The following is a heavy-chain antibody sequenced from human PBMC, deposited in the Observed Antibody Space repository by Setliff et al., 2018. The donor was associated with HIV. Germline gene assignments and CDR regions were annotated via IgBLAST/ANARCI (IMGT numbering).Heavy chain of an antibody. CDR3: APVSSGWFDP. D-gene: IGHD6-25*01. CDR2: FDPDDGET. Sequence: ASVKVSCKVSGYSLTELSMHWVRQAPGKGLEWMGGFDPDDGETVYAQQFQGRVTMTEDTSTDTAYMKLTSLRSEDTAMYYCAPVSSGWFDPWGQGTLVTVSS. CDR1: GYSLTELS. J-gene: IGHJ5*02. V-gene: IGHV1-24*01.